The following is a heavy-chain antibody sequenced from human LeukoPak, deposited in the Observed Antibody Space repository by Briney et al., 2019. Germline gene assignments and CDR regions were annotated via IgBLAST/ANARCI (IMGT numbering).Heavy chain of an antibody. V-gene: IGHV4-39*07. J-gene: IGHJ4*02. D-gene: IGHD3-22*01. Sequence: SEPLSLTCTVSGLSISSSMYYCGWIRRPPGKVLGWIGSIYDSGSTYYNPSLKSRVNISVDTSKNQFSLKLSSVTAADTAVYYCARDPLVRYYDSSGPGGFDYWGQGTLVTVSS. CDR1: GLSISSSMYY. CDR3: ARDPLVRYYDSSGPGGFDY. CDR2: IYDSGST.